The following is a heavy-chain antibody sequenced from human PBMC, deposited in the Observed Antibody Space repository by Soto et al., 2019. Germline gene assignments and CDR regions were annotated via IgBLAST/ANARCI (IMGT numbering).Heavy chain of an antibody. D-gene: IGHD3-10*01. CDR1: GGSISSGGYY. CDR2: IYCSGST. J-gene: IGHJ4*02. V-gene: IGHV4-31*03. CDR3: ARRYGGGFDF. Sequence: SETLSLTCTVSGGSISSGGYYWSWIRQHPGKGLEWIGYIYCSGSTYYNPSLKSRVTISVDTSKNQFSLKLSSVTAADTAVYYCARRYGGGFDFWGQGTLVTVSS.